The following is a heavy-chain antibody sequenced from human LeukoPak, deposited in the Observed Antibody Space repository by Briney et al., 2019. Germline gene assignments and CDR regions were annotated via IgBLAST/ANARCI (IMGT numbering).Heavy chain of an antibody. D-gene: IGHD4-17*01. J-gene: IGHJ4*02. CDR1: GFTFSSYG. CDR2: ISYDGSNK. V-gene: IGHV3-30*18. CDR3: AKVAPPGPTTVNTGTHDY. Sequence: GRSLRLSCAASGFTFSSYGMHWVRQAPGKGLEWVAVISYDGSNKSYADSVKGRFTISRDNSKNTLYLQMNSLRAEDTAVYYCAKVAPPGPTTVNTGTHDYWGQGTLVTVSS.